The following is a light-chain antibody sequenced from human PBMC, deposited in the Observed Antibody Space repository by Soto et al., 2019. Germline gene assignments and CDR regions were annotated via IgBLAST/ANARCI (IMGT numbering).Light chain of an antibody. CDR1: QSVSSN. V-gene: IGKV3D-15*01. J-gene: IGKJ1*01. CDR2: GAS. Sequence: IVMTQSPSTLSVSPGERATLSCRASQSVSSNLAWYQQTPGQAPRLLIFGASTRATGIPARFRGSGSGTGFTLTISSLQSEDFAVYYCQQYDNWLGTFGQGTKV. CDR3: QQYDNWLGT.